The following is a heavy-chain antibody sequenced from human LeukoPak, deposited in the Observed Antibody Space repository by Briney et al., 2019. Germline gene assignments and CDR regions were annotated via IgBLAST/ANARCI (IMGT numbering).Heavy chain of an antibody. V-gene: IGHV3-23*01. D-gene: IGHD3-3*01. CDR1: GFTFSSYA. J-gene: IGHJ4*02. CDR2: ISGSGGST. CDR3: AKIDEWLSIHRTDLVDY. Sequence: PGGSLRLSCAASGFTFSSYAMSWVRQAPGKGLEWVSAISGSGGSTYYADSVKGRFTISRDNSKNTLYLQMNSLRAEDTAVYYCAKIDEWLSIHRTDLVDYWGQGTLVTVSS.